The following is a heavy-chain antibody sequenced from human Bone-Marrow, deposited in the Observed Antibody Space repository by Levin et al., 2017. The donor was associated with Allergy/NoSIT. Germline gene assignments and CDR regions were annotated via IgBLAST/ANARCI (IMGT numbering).Heavy chain of an antibody. J-gene: IGHJ4*02. D-gene: IGHD3-10*01. Sequence: GESLKISCAASGFTFSSYAMHWVRQAPGKGLEYVSAISSNGGSTYYANSVKGRFTISRDNSKNTLYLQMGSLRAEDMAVYYCARDADSLGSGSYPIFDYWGQGTLVTVSS. V-gene: IGHV3-64*01. CDR2: ISSNGGST. CDR1: GFTFSSYA. CDR3: ARDADSLGSGSYPIFDY.